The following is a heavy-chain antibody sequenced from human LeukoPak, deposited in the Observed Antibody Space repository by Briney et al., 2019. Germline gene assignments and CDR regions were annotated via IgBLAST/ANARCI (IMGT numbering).Heavy chain of an antibody. CDR2: ISGSGVTT. J-gene: IGHJ4*02. V-gene: IGHV3-23*01. CDR3: AKVGGYTTGWSDY. Sequence: GGSLRLSCAASGFTFSSYAMSWVRQAPGKGLEWVSTISGSGVTTHYADSVKGRFTISRDNSKNTLYLQMNSLRAEDTALYYCAKVGGYTTGWSDYWGQGTLVTVSS. D-gene: IGHD6-19*01. CDR1: GFTFSSYA.